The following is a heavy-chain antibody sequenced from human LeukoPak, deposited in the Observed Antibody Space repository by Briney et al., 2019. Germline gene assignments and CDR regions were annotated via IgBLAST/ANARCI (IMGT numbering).Heavy chain of an antibody. D-gene: IGHD3-10*01. CDR3: ARETGGVLWFGETD. J-gene: IGHJ4*02. V-gene: IGHV3-7*01. CDR2: IKQEGTET. CDR1: GFSFSNFW. Sequence: GGSLRLSCAASGFSFSNFWMNWVRQAPGKALEWVANIKQEGTETHYMDSVKGRFTISRDNAKNSLYLQMNSLRVEDTAVYYCARETGGVLWFGETDWGQGTLVAVSS.